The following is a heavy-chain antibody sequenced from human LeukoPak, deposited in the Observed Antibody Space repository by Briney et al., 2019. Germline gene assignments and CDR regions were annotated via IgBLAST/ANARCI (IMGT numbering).Heavy chain of an antibody. CDR1: GGSISSYY. CDR2: IYTSGST. J-gene: IGHJ3*02. CDR3: ARVDYYDSSRSFDAFDI. V-gene: IGHV4-4*07. Sequence: SETLSLTCIVSGGSISSYYWSWIRQPAGKGLEWIGRIYTSGSTNYNPSLKSRVTMSVDTSKNQFSLKLSSVTAADTAVYYCARVDYYDSSRSFDAFDIWGQGTMVTVSS. D-gene: IGHD3-22*01.